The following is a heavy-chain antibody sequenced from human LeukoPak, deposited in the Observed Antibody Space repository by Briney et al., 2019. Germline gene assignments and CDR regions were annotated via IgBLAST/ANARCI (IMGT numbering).Heavy chain of an antibody. CDR2: IYYSGST. CDR3: ARDRIIVGATGNWFDP. V-gene: IGHV4-59*01. Sequence: SETLSLTCTVSGGSISSYYWSWIRQPPGKGLEWIGHIYYSGSTNYNPSLKSRVTISVDTSKNQFSLKLSSVTAADTAVYYCARDRIIVGATGNWFDPWGQGTLVTVSS. D-gene: IGHD1-26*01. J-gene: IGHJ5*02. CDR1: GGSISSYY.